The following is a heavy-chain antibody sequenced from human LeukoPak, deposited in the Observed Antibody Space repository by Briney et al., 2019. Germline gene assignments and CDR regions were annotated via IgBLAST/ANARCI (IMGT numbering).Heavy chain of an antibody. V-gene: IGHV4-4*09. D-gene: IGHD3-16*01. J-gene: IGHJ5*02. CDR2: IYTSGST. CDR1: GGSISSYY. CDR3: ATFGGSAFDP. Sequence: SETLSLTCTVSGGSISSYYWSWIRRPPGKGLEWIGYIYTSGSTNYNPSLKSRVTISVDTSKNQFSLKLSSVTAADTAVYYCATFGGSAFDPWGQGTLVTVSS.